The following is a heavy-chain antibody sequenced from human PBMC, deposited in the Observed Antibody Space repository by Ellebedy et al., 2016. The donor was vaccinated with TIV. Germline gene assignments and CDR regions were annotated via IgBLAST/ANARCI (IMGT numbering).Heavy chain of an antibody. V-gene: IGHV3-7*03. CDR2: VNQDGSEK. CDR1: GFSFDDYG. D-gene: IGHD2-2*01. J-gene: IGHJ4*02. CDR3: AKLESTYFDY. Sequence: GGSLRLXCSVSGFSFDDYGMSWVRQAPGKGLEWVANVNQDGSEKYYVDSVKGRFTISRDNAKNTLFLQMNSLRVEDTALYYCAKLESTYFDYWGQGTLVTVSA.